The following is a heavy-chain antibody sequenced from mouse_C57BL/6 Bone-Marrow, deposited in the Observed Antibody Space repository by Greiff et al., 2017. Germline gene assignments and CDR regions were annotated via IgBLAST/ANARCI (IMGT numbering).Heavy chain of an antibody. Sequence: DVMLVESGGGLVKPGGSLKLSCAASGFTFSSYAMSWVRQTPEKRLEWVATISDGGSYTYYPDNVKGRFTISRDNAKNNLYLQMRHLKSEDTAMYYCARESDSNFTLYYFDYWGQGTTLTVSS. V-gene: IGHV5-4*01. J-gene: IGHJ2*01. CDR3: ARESDSNFTLYYFDY. CDR2: ISDGGSYT. CDR1: GFTFSSYA. D-gene: IGHD2-5*01.